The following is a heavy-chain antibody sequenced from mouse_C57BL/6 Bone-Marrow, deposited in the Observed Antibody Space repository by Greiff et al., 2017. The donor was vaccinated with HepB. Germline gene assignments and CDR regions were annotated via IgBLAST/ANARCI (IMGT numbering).Heavy chain of an antibody. J-gene: IGHJ2*01. V-gene: IGHV5-6*01. CDR3: ARGVGGDY. CDR2: ISSGGSYT. Sequence: EVQGVESGGDLVKPGGSLKLSCAASGFTFSSYGMSWVRQTPDKRLEWVATISSGGSYTYYPDSVKGRFTISRDNAKNTLYLQMRSMKSEDTAMYYCARGVGGDYWGQGTTLTVSS. CDR1: GFTFSSYG. D-gene: IGHD1-1*02.